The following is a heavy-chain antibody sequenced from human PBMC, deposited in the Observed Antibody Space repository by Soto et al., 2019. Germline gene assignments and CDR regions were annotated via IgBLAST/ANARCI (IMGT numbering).Heavy chain of an antibody. CDR3: TTDPGTMVRGVIISAYGMDV. V-gene: IGHV3-15*01. J-gene: IGHJ6*02. D-gene: IGHD3-10*01. CDR2: IKSKTDGGTT. CDR1: GFTFSNAW. Sequence: VSLRLSCAASGFTFSNAWMSWVRQAPGKGLEWVGRIKSKTDGGTTDYAAPVKGRFTISRDDSKNTLYLQMNSLKTEDTAVYYCTTDPGTMVRGVIISAYGMDVWGQGTTVTVSS.